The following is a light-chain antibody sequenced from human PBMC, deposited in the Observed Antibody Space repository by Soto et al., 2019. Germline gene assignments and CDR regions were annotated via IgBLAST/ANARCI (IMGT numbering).Light chain of an antibody. CDR1: IIDVTGYNY. V-gene: IGLV2-11*01. CDR2: NVN. Sequence: QSALTQPRSVSGSPGQSVTISCTGTIIDVTGYNYVSWYQHHPDKAPKLIIYNVNQLPSGVPDRFSGSRSGNTASLTISGLQAEDEADYYCCSYAGGSSTYVFRTGTKVTVL. CDR3: CSYAGGSSTYV. J-gene: IGLJ1*01.